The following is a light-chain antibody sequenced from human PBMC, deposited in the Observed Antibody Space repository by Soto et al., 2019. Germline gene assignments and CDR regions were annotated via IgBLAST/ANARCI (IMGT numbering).Light chain of an antibody. Sequence: EIVMTQSPVTLSVSPGERATLSCRASQSVSSNLAWYQQKPGQAPSLLIYDASTRATGIPDRFSGSGSGTDFTLTISRLEPEDFAVYYCHQYGNSPPLRIGGGTKVDIK. CDR1: QSVSSN. V-gene: IGKV3-20*01. CDR3: HQYGNSPPLR. J-gene: IGKJ4*01. CDR2: DAS.